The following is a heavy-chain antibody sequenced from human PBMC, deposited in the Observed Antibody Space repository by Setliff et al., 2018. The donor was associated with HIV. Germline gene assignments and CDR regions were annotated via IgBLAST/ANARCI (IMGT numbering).Heavy chain of an antibody. Sequence: SETLSLTCSVSGVSMSTDYWSWLRQPPGKGLERIAYIHSSGKTNYNPSLKSRVTISVDTSKNQFSLKLSSMTPADTAIYYCAKGAGWYGFWGQGTLVTVS. CDR3: AKGAGWYGF. CDR2: IHSSGKT. J-gene: IGHJ5*01. D-gene: IGHD6-13*01. CDR1: GVSMSTDY. V-gene: IGHV4-59*01.